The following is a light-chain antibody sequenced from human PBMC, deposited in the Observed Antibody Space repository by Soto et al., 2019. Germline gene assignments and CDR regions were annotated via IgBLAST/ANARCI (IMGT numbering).Light chain of an antibody. CDR2: GAS. Sequence: EIVMTQSPATLSVSPGERATLSCRAIQSVSSNLAWYQQKPGQAPRLLIYGASTRATGIPARFSGSGRGSGTDFTLTISSLQPEDFAVYYCLQDYNLPITFGQGTRLEIK. CDR1: QSVSSN. J-gene: IGKJ5*01. V-gene: IGKV3D-15*02. CDR3: LQDYNLPIT.